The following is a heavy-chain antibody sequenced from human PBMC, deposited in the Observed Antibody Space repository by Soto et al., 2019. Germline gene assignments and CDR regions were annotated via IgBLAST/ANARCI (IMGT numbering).Heavy chain of an antibody. D-gene: IGHD2-15*01. CDR2: IDPSDSYT. CDR1: GYSFTSYW. Sequence: GGSLRLSCKGSGYSFTSYWISWVRQMPGKGLEWMGRIDPSDSYTNYSPSFQGHVTISADKSISTAYLQWSSLKASDTAMYYCARLIPAVDWYFDLWGRGTLVTVSS. J-gene: IGHJ2*01. CDR3: ARLIPAVDWYFDL. V-gene: IGHV5-10-1*01.